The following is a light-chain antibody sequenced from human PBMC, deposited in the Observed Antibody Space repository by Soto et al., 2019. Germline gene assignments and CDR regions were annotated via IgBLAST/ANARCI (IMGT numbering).Light chain of an antibody. J-gene: IGLJ2*01. Sequence: QPVLTQPPSASGTPGQRVTISCSGSSSNIGSNTVNWYQQLPGTAPKLXIYXNNXXXXXVPDRXSXXKSGXXXXLXISXLXXXXXXXXYCAAWDDSLNGVVFGGGTKLTVL. CDR3: AAWDDSLNGVV. CDR2: XNN. CDR1: SSNIGSNT. V-gene: IGLV1-44*01.